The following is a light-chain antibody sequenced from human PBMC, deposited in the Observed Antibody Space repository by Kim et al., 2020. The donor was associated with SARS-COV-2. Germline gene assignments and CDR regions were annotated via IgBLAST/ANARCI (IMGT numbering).Light chain of an antibody. CDR2: AAS. CDR3: QQTYITPFT. CDR1: QSISSH. J-gene: IGKJ3*01. Sequence: DIQMTQSPSSLSASVGDRVTITCRTTQSISSHLNWYQQKPGRAPKLLISAASTLQGGVPSRFSGSGSETDFTLTISSLQPEDFATYFCQQTYITPFTFGPGTKVDIK. V-gene: IGKV1-39*01.